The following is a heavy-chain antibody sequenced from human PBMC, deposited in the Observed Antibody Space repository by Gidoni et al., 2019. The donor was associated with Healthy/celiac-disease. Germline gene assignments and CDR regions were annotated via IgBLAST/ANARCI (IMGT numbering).Heavy chain of an antibody. D-gene: IGHD5-12*01. CDR2: IYYSGRT. CDR3: ARSYRGYRGYDGPPSLNYWYFDL. CDR1: GYSISSSNW. Sequence: QVQLPESGPGLVKPSAPLSITCSVSGYSISSSNWSGWIRQPPGKGLAGIGYIYYSGRTNYNPSLKSRVTMSVDTSKNQFSLKLSSVTAVDTAVYYCARSYRGYRGYDGPPSLNYWYFDLWGRGTLVTVSS. J-gene: IGHJ2*01. V-gene: IGHV4-28*01.